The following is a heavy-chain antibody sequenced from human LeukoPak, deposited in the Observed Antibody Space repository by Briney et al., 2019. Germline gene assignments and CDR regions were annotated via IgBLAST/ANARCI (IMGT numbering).Heavy chain of an antibody. CDR1: GGSFSGYY. J-gene: IGHJ4*02. D-gene: IGHD5-18*01. CDR2: INHSGST. V-gene: IGHV4-34*01. CDR3: ARVPPLLRGYSYGYYFYY. Sequence: PSETLSLTCAVYGGSFSGYYWSWIRQPPGKGLEWIGEINHSGSTNYNPSLKSRVTISVETSKNQLSLKPSSVTAADTAVYYCARVPPLLRGYSYGYYFYYWGQGTLVTVSS.